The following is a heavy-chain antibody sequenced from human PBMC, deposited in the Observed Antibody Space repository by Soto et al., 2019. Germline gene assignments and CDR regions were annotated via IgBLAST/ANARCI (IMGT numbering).Heavy chain of an antibody. CDR1: GGTFSSYT. Sequence: ASVKVSCKASGGTFSSYTISWVRQAPGQGLEWMGRIIPILGIANYAQKFQGRVTITADKSTSTAYMELSSLRSEDTAVYYCARDLVRGGNIYYFDYWGQGTLVTVSS. D-gene: IGHD3-10*01. CDR2: IIPILGIA. V-gene: IGHV1-69*04. CDR3: ARDLVRGGNIYYFDY. J-gene: IGHJ4*02.